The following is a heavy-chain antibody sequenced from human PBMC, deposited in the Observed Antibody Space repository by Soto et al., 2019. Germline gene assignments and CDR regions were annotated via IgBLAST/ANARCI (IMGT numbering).Heavy chain of an antibody. CDR1: GFTFSSYA. V-gene: IGHV3-23*01. CDR3: AKDLYYDSSGYYYDY. J-gene: IGHJ4*02. D-gene: IGHD3-22*01. Sequence: XESLRLSCAASGFTFSSYAMSWVRQAPGKGLEWVSAISGSGGSTYYADSVKGRFTISRDNSKNTLYLQMNSLRAEDTAVYYCAKDLYYDSSGYYYDYWGQGTLVTVSS. CDR2: ISGSGGST.